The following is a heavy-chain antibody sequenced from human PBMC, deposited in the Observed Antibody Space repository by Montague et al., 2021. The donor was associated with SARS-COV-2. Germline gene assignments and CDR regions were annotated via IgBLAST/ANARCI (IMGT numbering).Heavy chain of an antibody. CDR3: ARGYDYVWGSYRYFHCFDH. CDR2: INHSGST. D-gene: IGHD3-16*02. V-gene: IGHV4-34*01. J-gene: IGHJ5*02. Sequence: SETLSLTCAVYGGSFSGYYWSWIRQPPGKGLEWIGEINHSGSTNYNPSLKSRVTISVDTSKNQFSLKLSSVTAADTAVYYCARGYDYVWGSYRYFHCFDHWGQGTLVTVSS. CDR1: GGSFSGYY.